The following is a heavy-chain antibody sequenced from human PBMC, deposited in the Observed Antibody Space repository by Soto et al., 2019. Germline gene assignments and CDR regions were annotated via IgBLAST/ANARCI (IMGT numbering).Heavy chain of an antibody. CDR3: ARQQASGTYFDY. CDR2: IYHSGST. CDR1: GGSIRSSGYY. Sequence: SETLSLTCTVPGGSIRSSGYYWGWIRQPPGKGPEWIGSIYHSGSTYYNPSLDSRVTISVDTSRNQFSLSLTSVTAADTAVHYCARQQASGTYFDYWGQGTLVTVSS. D-gene: IGHD1-26*01. V-gene: IGHV4-39*01. J-gene: IGHJ4*02.